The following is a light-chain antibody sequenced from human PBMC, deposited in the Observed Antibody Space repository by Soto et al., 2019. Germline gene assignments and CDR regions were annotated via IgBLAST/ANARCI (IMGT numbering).Light chain of an antibody. Sequence: EIVLTHSPATLSLSPWERATLSCRASQSVSSNLAWYQQKPGQAPRLLIYGASTRATGIPARFSGSGSGTEFTLTISSLQSEDFAVYYCQQYGSSGKFGQGTKVDIK. J-gene: IGKJ1*01. CDR1: QSVSSN. CDR3: QQYGSSGK. CDR2: GAS. V-gene: IGKV3-15*01.